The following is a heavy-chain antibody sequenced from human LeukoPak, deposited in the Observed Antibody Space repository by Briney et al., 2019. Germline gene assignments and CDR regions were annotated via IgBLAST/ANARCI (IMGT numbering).Heavy chain of an antibody. CDR2: IYYSGST. CDR1: GGSISSGGYY. D-gene: IGHD3-3*01. CDR3: ARAVLRFLEWLLYYGYYYYYYMDV. J-gene: IGHJ6*03. Sequence: SETLSLTCTVSGGSISSGGYYWSWIRQHPGKGLEWIGYIYYSGSTYYNPSLKSRVTISVETSKNQFSLKLSSVTAADTAVYYCARAVLRFLEWLLYYGYYYYYYMDVWGKGTTVTVSS. V-gene: IGHV4-31*03.